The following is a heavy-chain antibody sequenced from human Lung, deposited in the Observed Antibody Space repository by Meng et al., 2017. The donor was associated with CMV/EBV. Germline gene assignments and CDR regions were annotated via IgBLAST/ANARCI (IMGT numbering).Heavy chain of an antibody. V-gene: IGHV1-2*02. CDR1: GYTFTAYY. CDR3: ARSIVVVIATLDP. J-gene: IGHJ5*02. D-gene: IGHD2-21*01. CDR2: INPNTGDT. Sequence: ASVKVSXKASGYTFTAYYLHWVRQAPGQGLEWMGWINPNTGDTNYAQKFQGRVTMTRDTSISTAYMELSSLTSDDTAVYYCARSIVVVIATLDPWGQGTXVTVSS.